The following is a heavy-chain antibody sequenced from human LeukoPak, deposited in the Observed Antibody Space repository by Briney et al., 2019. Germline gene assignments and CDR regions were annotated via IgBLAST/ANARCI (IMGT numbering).Heavy chain of an antibody. D-gene: IGHD1-1*01. Sequence: SETLSLTCTVSGGSISSTNCYWGWIRQPPGKGLEWIGSIYYSGSTYYNPSLKSRLTISLDTSKNQFSLRLSSVTAADTAFYYCARRYNWNDRWDWGQGTLVTVSP. CDR2: IYYSGST. V-gene: IGHV4-39*07. J-gene: IGHJ4*02. CDR1: GGSISSTNCY. CDR3: ARRYNWNDRWD.